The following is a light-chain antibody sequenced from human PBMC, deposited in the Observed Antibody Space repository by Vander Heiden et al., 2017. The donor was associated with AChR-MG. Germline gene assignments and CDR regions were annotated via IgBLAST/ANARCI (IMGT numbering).Light chain of an antibody. CDR2: DAS. Sequence: ESVSTQPPATLSLSPGERATLSCRATQSVSSNYLAWYQQKPGQAPRLLIYDASSRATGIPERFSGDGSGTDFTLTISRLEPEDFAVYYCHQYGSSSTFGQGTKVEIK. V-gene: IGKV3-20*01. J-gene: IGKJ1*01. CDR3: HQYGSSST. CDR1: QSVSSNY.